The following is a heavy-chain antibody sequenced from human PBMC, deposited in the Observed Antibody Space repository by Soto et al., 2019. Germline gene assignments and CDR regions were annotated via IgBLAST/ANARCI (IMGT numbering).Heavy chain of an antibody. Sequence: SVEVSCKASGGTFSSYAISWVRQAPGQGLEWMGGIIPIFGTANYAQKFQGRVTITADESTSTAYMELSSLRSEDTAVYYCARDLLTYDFWSGYYGFDYWGQGTLVTVSS. CDR1: GGTFSSYA. CDR2: IIPIFGTA. V-gene: IGHV1-69*13. J-gene: IGHJ4*02. CDR3: ARDLLTYDFWSGYYGFDY. D-gene: IGHD3-3*01.